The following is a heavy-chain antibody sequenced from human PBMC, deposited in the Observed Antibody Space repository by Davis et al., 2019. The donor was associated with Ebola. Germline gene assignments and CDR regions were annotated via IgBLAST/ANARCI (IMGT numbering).Heavy chain of an antibody. V-gene: IGHV5-51*01. CDR2: IYPGDSDT. D-gene: IGHD2-21*02. J-gene: IGHJ6*03. Sequence: KVSCKGSGYSFTNYWIGWVRQMPGKGLEWMGIIYPGDSDTTYSPSFQGQVTISADKSIGTAYLQWNSLKASDTAMYYCARHLLVGTPMDVWGKGTTVTVSS. CDR3: ARHLLVGTPMDV. CDR1: GYSFTNYW.